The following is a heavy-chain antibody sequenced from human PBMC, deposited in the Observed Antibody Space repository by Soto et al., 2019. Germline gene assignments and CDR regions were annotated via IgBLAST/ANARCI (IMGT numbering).Heavy chain of an antibody. CDR2: ISTSSSYI. CDR3: ARESPRIVGTTRSAFDI. J-gene: IGHJ3*02. Sequence: EVQLVESGGGLVKVGGSLRLSCAASGFTFSSYHINWVRQAPGKGLEWVSSISTSSSYIYYADAVKGRFTISRDNAKNSLYLQMNSLRAEDTAVYYCARESPRIVGTTRSAFDIWSQGTKVTVSS. V-gene: IGHV3-21*01. D-gene: IGHD1-26*01. CDR1: GFTFSSYH.